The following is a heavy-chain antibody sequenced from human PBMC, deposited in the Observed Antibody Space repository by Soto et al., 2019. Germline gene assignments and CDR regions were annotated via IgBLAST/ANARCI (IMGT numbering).Heavy chain of an antibody. CDR3: ARGITMVRGVIISDYFDY. Sequence: ASVKVCCKASGYTFTSYGISWVRQAPGQGLEWMGWISAYNGNTNYAQKLQGRVTMTTDTSTSTAYMELRSLRSDDTAVYYCARGITMVRGVIISDYFDYWGQGTLVTVSS. D-gene: IGHD3-10*01. V-gene: IGHV1-18*01. CDR2: ISAYNGNT. CDR1: GYTFTSYG. J-gene: IGHJ4*01.